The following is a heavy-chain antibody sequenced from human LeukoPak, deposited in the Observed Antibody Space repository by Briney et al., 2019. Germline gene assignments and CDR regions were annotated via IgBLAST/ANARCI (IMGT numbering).Heavy chain of an antibody. Sequence: GASVKVSCKASGGTFSSYAISWVRQAPGQGLEWMGRIIPILGIANYAQKLQGRVTMTTDTSTSTAYMELRSLRSDDTAVYYCARVGSSGWYPFDYWGQGTLVTVSS. D-gene: IGHD6-19*01. CDR2: IIPILGIA. J-gene: IGHJ4*02. CDR1: GGTFSSYA. V-gene: IGHV1-69*04. CDR3: ARVGSSGWYPFDY.